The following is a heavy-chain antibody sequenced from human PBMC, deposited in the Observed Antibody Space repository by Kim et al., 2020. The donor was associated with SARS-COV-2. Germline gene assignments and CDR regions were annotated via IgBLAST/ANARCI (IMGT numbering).Heavy chain of an antibody. CDR3: ARGDYYGSGSSYFDY. J-gene: IGHJ4*02. V-gene: IGHV4-30-2*01. D-gene: IGHD3-10*01. Sequence: PSLKSRVTMSVDRSKNQFSLKLSSVTAADTAVYYCARGDYYGSGSSYFDYWGQGTLVTVSS.